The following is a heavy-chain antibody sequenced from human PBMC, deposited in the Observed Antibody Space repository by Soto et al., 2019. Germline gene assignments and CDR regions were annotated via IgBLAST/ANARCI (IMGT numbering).Heavy chain of an antibody. CDR3: AKAFYAGLLWSAESSDAFAI. J-gene: IGHJ3*02. Sequence: EVQLLESGGGLVQPGGSLRLSCAASGFTFSNYAMSWVRQAPGKGLEWVADISGSGDTTYHADSVKGRFIISRDNSKNTLSLQMSGLRAADTAIYYCAKAFYAGLLWSAESSDAFAIWGRGTMVTVSS. CDR1: GFTFSNYA. D-gene: IGHD3-10*01. CDR2: ISGSGDTT. V-gene: IGHV3-23*01.